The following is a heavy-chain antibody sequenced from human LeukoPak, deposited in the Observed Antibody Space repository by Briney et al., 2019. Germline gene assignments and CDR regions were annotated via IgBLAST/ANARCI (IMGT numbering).Heavy chain of an antibody. CDR2: IIPIFGTA. CDR1: GYTFTSYY. Sequence: GASVKVSCKASGYTFTSYYMHWVRQAPGQGLEWMGGIIPIFGTANYAQKFQGRVTITADESTSTAYMELSSLRSEDTAVYYCARGEDIVVVVAALDAFDIWGQGTMVTVSS. CDR3: ARGEDIVVVVAALDAFDI. V-gene: IGHV1-69*13. D-gene: IGHD2-15*01. J-gene: IGHJ3*02.